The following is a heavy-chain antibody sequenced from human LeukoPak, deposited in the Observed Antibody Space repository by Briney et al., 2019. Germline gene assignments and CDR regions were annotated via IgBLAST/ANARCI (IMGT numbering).Heavy chain of an antibody. Sequence: ASVKVSCKASGYTFTSYTMNWVRQAPGQGLEWMGWINTNTGNPTYAQGFTGRFVFSLDTSVSTAYLQISSLKAEDTAVYYCARERDCSGGSCYVANYYGMDVWGQGTTVTVSS. CDR3: ARERDCSGGSCYVANYYGMDV. CDR1: GYTFTSYT. CDR2: INTNTGNP. D-gene: IGHD2-15*01. J-gene: IGHJ6*02. V-gene: IGHV7-4-1*02.